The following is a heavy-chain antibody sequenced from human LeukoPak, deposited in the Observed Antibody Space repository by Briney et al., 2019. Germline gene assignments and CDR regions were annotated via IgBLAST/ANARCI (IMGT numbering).Heavy chain of an antibody. CDR3: ARVDSGDYVGI. J-gene: IGHJ4*02. Sequence: GASVKVSCKASGYTFTCHYMHWVRQAPGQGLEWMGIINPSGGSTSYAQKFQGRVTMTRDTSTSTVYMELSSLRSEDTAVYYCARVDSGDYVGIWGQGTLVTVSS. CDR1: GYTFTCHY. CDR2: INPSGGST. D-gene: IGHD4-17*01. V-gene: IGHV1-46*01.